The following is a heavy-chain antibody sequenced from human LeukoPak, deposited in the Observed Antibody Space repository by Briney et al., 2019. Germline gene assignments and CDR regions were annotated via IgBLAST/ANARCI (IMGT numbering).Heavy chain of an antibody. D-gene: IGHD2-8*02. CDR2: INFNRGDT. J-gene: IGHJ4*02. CDR1: GYTFRNYY. Sequence: ASVKVSCKASGYTFRNYYIHWVRQAHGHGLEYMGWINFNRGDTNYAEKFQGRVTMTRHTSIDTVYMALSSLRSDATALYYCAREKSTGTGIVYWGQGTPVTVSS. V-gene: IGHV1-2*02. CDR3: AREKSTGTGIVY.